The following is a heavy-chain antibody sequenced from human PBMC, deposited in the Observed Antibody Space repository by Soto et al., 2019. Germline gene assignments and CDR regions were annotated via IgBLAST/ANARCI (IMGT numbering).Heavy chain of an antibody. CDR1: GGSISSGGYS. D-gene: IGHD5-12*01. J-gene: IGHJ4*02. V-gene: IGHV4-30-2*01. Sequence: QLQLQESGSGLVKPSQTLSLTCAVSGGSISSGGYSWSWIRQPPGKGLEWIGYIYHSGSTYYNPSLKSRVTTSVDRSKNQFSLKRSSVTAAHTAVYYCAAGGGLPRYYWGQGTLGTVSS. CDR3: AAGGGLPRYY. CDR2: IYHSGST.